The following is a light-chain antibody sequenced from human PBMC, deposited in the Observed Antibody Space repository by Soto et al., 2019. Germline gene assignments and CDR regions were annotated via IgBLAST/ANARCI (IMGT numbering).Light chain of an antibody. CDR2: DAS. CDR3: QQLNSYPFT. Sequence: DIQMTQSPSTLSASVGDRVTITCRASQSINSRLAWYQQKPGRAPKLLIYDASTLQSGVPSRFSGSGSGTDFTLTISSLQPEDFATYYCQQLNSYPFTFGQGTRLEIK. V-gene: IGKV1-5*01. J-gene: IGKJ5*01. CDR1: QSINSR.